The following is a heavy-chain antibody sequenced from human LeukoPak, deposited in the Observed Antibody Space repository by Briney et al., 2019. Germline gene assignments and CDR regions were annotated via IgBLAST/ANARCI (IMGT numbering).Heavy chain of an antibody. D-gene: IGHD2-15*01. CDR2: IYSGGST. Sequence: GGSLRLSCAASGFTVSSNYMSWVRQAPGKGLEWVSAIYSGGSTYYADSVKGRFTISRDNSKDTLYLQMNSLRAEDTAVYYCARLATYYYYGMDVWGQGTTVTVSS. CDR1: GFTVSSNY. CDR3: ARLATYYYYGMDV. J-gene: IGHJ6*02. V-gene: IGHV3-53*01.